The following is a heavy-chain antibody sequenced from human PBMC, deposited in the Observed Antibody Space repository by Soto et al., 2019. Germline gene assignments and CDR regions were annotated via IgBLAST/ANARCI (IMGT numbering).Heavy chain of an antibody. CDR2: IYHSGST. CDR3: ARGLEVIAATPQWDY. V-gene: IGHV4-30-2*01. J-gene: IGHJ4*02. CDR1: GGSISSGGFS. Sequence: QLQLQESGSGLVKPSQTLSLTCAVSGGSISSGGFSWNWIRQPPGKGLEWIGYIYHSGSTYNSPSLMSRVTISVDRSKNQFSLKLSSVTAADTAVYYCARGLEVIAATPQWDYWGQGTLVTVSS. D-gene: IGHD2-15*01.